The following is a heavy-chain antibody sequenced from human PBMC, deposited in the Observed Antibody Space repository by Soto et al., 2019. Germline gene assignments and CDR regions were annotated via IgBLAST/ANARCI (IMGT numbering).Heavy chain of an antibody. J-gene: IGHJ4*01. CDR2: ISGSGRDT. D-gene: IGHD6-13*01. V-gene: IGHV3-23*01. CDR1: GFTFSNYA. CDR3: AKERLEEVGTFFEF. Sequence: GGSLRLSCEDSGFTFSNYAMSWVRQAPGKGLEWVSGISGSGRDTYYADSVKGRLTISRDNAKNTLFLQMNSLRAEDAASYYCAKERLEEVGTFFEFWGHVILVTVSS.